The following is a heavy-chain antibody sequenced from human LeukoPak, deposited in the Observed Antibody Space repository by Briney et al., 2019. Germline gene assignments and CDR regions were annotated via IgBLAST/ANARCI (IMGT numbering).Heavy chain of an antibody. J-gene: IGHJ4*02. Sequence: ASVKVSCKASGYTFTNYYIQWLRQAPGQGLEWMGWINPNSGGTNYAQKFQGRVTMTRDTSISTAYMELSRLRSDDTAVYYCAREPPSGANDYWGQGTLVTVSS. D-gene: IGHD1-26*01. V-gene: IGHV1-2*02. CDR2: INPNSGGT. CDR1: GYTFTNYY. CDR3: AREPPSGANDY.